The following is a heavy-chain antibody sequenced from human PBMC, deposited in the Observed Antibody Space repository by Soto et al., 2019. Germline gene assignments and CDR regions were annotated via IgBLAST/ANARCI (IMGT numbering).Heavy chain of an antibody. CDR2: IYYSGST. D-gene: IGHD3-10*01. Sequence: SETLSLTCTVSGGSISSYYWSWIRQPPGKGLEWIGYIYYSGSTNYNPSLKSRVTISVDTSKNQFSLKLSSVTAADTAVYYCARGNSITMVRGVIIEIADHDAFDIWGQGTMVTVSS. CDR3: ARGNSITMVRGVIIEIADHDAFDI. V-gene: IGHV4-59*01. J-gene: IGHJ3*02. CDR1: GGSISSYY.